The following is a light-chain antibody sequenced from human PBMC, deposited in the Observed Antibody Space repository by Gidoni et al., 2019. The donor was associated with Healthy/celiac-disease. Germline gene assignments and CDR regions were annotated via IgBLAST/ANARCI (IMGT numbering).Light chain of an antibody. CDR1: QSGSRSY. Sequence: EIVLTQSPGTLSLSPGERATLSCRASQSGSRSYLAWYQQNPGQAPRLLIYGASSRATGIPDRFSGSGSGTDFTLTISRLEPEDFAVFYCQQFGSSLYTFGQGTKLEIK. J-gene: IGKJ2*01. V-gene: IGKV3-20*01. CDR3: QQFGSSLYT. CDR2: GAS.